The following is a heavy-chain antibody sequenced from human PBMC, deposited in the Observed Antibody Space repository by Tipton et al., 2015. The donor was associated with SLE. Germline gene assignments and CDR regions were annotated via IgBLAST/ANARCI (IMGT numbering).Heavy chain of an antibody. Sequence: LRLSCTVSGGSFSGYYWNWIRQPPGKGLEWIGYIYDSGTTNFNPSLKSRVIISEDTSKNQFSLKLSSVTAADTAVYYCARDRLGGPSDSWGQGTLVTVSS. CDR1: GGSFSGYY. CDR3: ARDRLGGPSDS. J-gene: IGHJ4*02. D-gene: IGHD1-26*01. CDR2: IYDSGTT. V-gene: IGHV4-59*01.